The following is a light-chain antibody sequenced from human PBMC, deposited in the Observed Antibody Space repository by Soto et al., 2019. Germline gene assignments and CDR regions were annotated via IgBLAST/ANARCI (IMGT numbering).Light chain of an antibody. CDR1: QSVSSSY. J-gene: IGKJ2*01. V-gene: IGKV3-20*01. Sequence: EIVLTQSPGTLSLSPGERATLSCRASQSVSSSYLAWYQQKPGQAPRLLIYGASSRATVIPDRFSGSGSVTDFTLTISRLEPEDFAVYYCQQDGSSPPYTFGQGTKLEIK. CDR3: QQDGSSPPYT. CDR2: GAS.